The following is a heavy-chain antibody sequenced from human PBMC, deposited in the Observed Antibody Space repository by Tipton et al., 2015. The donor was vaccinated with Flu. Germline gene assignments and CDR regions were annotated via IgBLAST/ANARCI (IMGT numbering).Heavy chain of an antibody. Sequence: QLVQSGGGVVQPGGSLRLSCAASGFTVSSNYTSWVRQAPGKGLEWVSVIYSGGSTYYADSVKGRFTISRDNSKNTLYLQMNSLRAEDTAVYYCARRPTYYYDSSGYYYDDAFDIWGQGTMVTVSS. CDR1: GFTVSSNY. CDR3: ARRPTYYYDSSGYYYDDAFDI. J-gene: IGHJ3*02. D-gene: IGHD3-22*01. V-gene: IGHV3-53*01. CDR2: IYSGGST.